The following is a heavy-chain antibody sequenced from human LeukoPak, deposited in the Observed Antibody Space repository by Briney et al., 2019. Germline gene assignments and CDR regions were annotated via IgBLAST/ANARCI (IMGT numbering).Heavy chain of an antibody. CDR1: GVSISSGGYY. CDR3: ARQSKGYCSGGSCYSGNFLDY. CDR2: IYYSGST. D-gene: IGHD2-15*01. V-gene: IGHV4-31*03. J-gene: IGHJ4*02. Sequence: SETLSLTCTVSGVSISSGGYYWSWIRQHPGKGLEWIGYIYYSGSTYYNPSLKSRVTISVDTSKNQFSLKLSSVTAADTAVYYCARQSKGYCSGGSCYSGNFLDYWGQGTLVTVSS.